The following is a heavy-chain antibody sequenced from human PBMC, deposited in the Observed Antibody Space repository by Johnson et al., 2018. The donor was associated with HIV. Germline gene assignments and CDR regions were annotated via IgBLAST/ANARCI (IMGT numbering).Heavy chain of an antibody. D-gene: IGHD2-2*01. J-gene: IGHJ3*02. V-gene: IGHV3-30*02. CDR1: GFTFSSYG. Sequence: QVQLVESGGGVVQPGGSLRLSCAASGFTFSSYGMHWVRQAPGKGLEWVAFIRHDGSNKYYADSVKGRFTISRDNSKNRLYLQMNGLRAEDTAVYYCAKTAAADAFAIWGQGTMVTVSS. CDR3: AKTAAADAFAI. CDR2: IRHDGSNK.